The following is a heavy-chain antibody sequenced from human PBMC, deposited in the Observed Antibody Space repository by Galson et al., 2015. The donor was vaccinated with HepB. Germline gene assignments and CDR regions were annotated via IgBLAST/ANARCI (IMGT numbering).Heavy chain of an antibody. V-gene: IGHV1-46*01. CDR2: INPSGGST. CDR1: GYTFTSYY. J-gene: IGHJ4*02. CDR3: ARERGRWLQLFFFFTFWY. Sequence: SVKVSCKASGYTFTSYYMHWVRQAPGQGLEWMGIINPSGGSTSYAQKFQGRVTMTRDTSTSTVYMELSSLRSEDTAVYYCARERGRWLQLFFFFTFWYWGQGTLVTVSS. D-gene: IGHD5-24*01.